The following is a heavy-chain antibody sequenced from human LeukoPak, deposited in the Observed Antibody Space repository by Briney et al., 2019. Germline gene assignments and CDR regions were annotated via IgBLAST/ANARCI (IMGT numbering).Heavy chain of an antibody. J-gene: IGHJ4*02. CDR2: INQDGSEK. Sequence: PGGSLRLSCAASEFTFSGYWMNWVRQAPGKGPEWVANINQDGSEKHYVDSVKGRFTISRDNAKNSLFLQMNSLRVEDTAVFYCARARFVGAADYWGQGTLVTVSS. CDR3: ARARFVGAADY. V-gene: IGHV3-7*01. D-gene: IGHD6-13*01. CDR1: EFTFSGYW.